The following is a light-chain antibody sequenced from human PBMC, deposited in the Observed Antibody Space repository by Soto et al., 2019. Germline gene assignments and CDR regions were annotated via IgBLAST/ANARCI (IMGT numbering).Light chain of an antibody. CDR3: GSYTSSTTHV. Sequence: QSVLTQPASVSGSPGQSITISCAGTSSDVGGYNYVSWYQQHPGRAPKLVISDVSNRPSGVSNRFSGSKSGSTASLTISGLQAEDEADYYCGSYTSSTTHVFGTGTNVTVL. V-gene: IGLV2-14*01. CDR1: SSDVGGYNY. J-gene: IGLJ1*01. CDR2: DVS.